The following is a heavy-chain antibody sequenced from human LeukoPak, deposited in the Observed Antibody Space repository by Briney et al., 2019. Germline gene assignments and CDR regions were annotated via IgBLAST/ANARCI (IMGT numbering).Heavy chain of an antibody. CDR1: GYTLTELS. CDR2: FDPEDGET. J-gene: IGHJ6*02. D-gene: IGHD2-2*01. V-gene: IGHV1-24*01. CDR3: ATSIVPAATYHYYYGMDV. Sequence: ASVKVSCKVSGYTLTELSMHWVRQAPGKGLEWMGGFDPEDGETIYAQKFQGRVTMTEDTSTDTAYMELSSLRSYDATVYYCATSIVPAATYHYYYGMDVWGQGTTVTVSS.